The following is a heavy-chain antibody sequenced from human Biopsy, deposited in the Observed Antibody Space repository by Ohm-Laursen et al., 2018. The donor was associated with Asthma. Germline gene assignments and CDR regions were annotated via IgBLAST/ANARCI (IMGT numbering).Heavy chain of an antibody. V-gene: IGHV1-69*01. Sequence: SSVKVSCKSPGGTFSNFAISWVRQAPGQGLEWLGGIMTVFGTTNYAQKFQGRVTITADESTSTAYMEVTSLGSEDTAIYYCARCQVGYSSGWSLLLKKIYYSGMDVWGQGTAVTVSS. CDR1: GGTFSNFA. J-gene: IGHJ6*02. D-gene: IGHD6-19*01. CDR3: ARCQVGYSSGWSLLLKKIYYSGMDV. CDR2: IMTVFGTT.